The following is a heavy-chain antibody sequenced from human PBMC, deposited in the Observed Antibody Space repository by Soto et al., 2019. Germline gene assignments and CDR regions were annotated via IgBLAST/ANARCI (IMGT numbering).Heavy chain of an antibody. D-gene: IGHD6-13*01. CDR1: GFTVSGST. CDR2: IRSKGNSYAT. J-gene: IGHJ4*02. Sequence: EMQLVESGGGLVQPGGSLKLSCAASGFTVSGSTMHWVRQASGKGLEWVGRIRSKGNSYATTYAASVKGRFTISRDDSKNTAYLQMNSLKTEDTAVYYCSRHGGVSGQLILYYWGQGTLVTVSS. V-gene: IGHV3-73*02. CDR3: SRHGGVSGQLILYY.